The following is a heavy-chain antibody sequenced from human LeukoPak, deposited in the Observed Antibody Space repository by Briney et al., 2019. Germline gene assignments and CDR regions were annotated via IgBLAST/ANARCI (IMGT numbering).Heavy chain of an antibody. D-gene: IGHD3-22*01. CDR1: GFTFDDYG. Sequence: GGSLRLSCAASGFTFDDYGMSWVRQAPGKGLEWVSGLNWNGGSTGYADSVKGRFTISRDNAKNSLYLQMNSQRAEDTALYYCARAKYYYDSSGYCDWGQGTLVTVSS. J-gene: IGHJ4*02. V-gene: IGHV3-20*04. CDR3: ARAKYYYDSSGYCD. CDR2: LNWNGGST.